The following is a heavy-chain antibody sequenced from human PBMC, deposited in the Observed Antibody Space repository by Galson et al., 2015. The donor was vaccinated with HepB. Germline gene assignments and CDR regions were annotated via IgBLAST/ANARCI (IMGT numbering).Heavy chain of an antibody. V-gene: IGHV1-3*01. Sequence: VKVSCKASGYTLTSYDMHWVRQAPGQRLEWMAWINAGNDNTKYSQKFQGRVTITRDTSASTAYMELSSLRSEDTAVYFCARAGSGYNPFDYWGQGTLVTVSS. CDR3: ARAGSGYNPFDY. J-gene: IGHJ4*02. D-gene: IGHD5-24*01. CDR1: GYTLTSYD. CDR2: INAGNDNT.